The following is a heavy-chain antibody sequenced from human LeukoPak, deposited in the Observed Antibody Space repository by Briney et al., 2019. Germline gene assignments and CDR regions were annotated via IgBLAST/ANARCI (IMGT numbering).Heavy chain of an antibody. CDR3: ARRLRAESDASPDNWIGS. CDR1: GGSIGSSF. Sequence: SETLSLTCSVSGGSIGSSFWNWIRQPPGKGLEWIGDVFHTGSARYNPSLTSRVTISVDTSNNQFSLTLHSVTAADTAIYYCARRLRAESDASPDNWIGSWGQGALVTVSS. J-gene: IGHJ5*01. V-gene: IGHV4-59*08. D-gene: IGHD3-16*01. CDR2: VFHTGSA.